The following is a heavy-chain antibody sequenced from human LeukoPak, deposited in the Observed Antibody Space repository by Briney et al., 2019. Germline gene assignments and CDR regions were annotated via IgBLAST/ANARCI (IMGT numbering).Heavy chain of an antibody. D-gene: IGHD6-6*01. Sequence: GGSLRLSCAASGFTFSSYAMHWVRQAPGKGLEWVAVISYDGSNKYYADSVKGRFTISRDNSKNTLYLQMNSLRAEDTAVYYCARDRSMATRLWTPTDYWGQETLVTVSS. CDR3: ARDRSMATRLWTPTDY. CDR2: ISYDGSNK. V-gene: IGHV3-30*04. J-gene: IGHJ4*02. CDR1: GFTFSSYA.